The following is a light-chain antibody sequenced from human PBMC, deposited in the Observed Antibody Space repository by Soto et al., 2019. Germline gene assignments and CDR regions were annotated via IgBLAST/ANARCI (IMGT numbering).Light chain of an antibody. J-gene: IGKJ1*01. CDR2: AAS. Sequence: AIQMTQSPSSLSASVGDRVTITCRASQGIRNDLGWYQQKPGKAPKLLIYAASSLHSGVPSRFSGSGSGTDFTLTISSLQPEYFATYYCLQDYKYSRTFGQGTKVEIK. V-gene: IGKV1-6*01. CDR3: LQDYKYSRT. CDR1: QGIRND.